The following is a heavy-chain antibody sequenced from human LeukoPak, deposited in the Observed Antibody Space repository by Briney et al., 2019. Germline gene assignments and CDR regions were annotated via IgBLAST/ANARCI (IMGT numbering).Heavy chain of an antibody. CDR1: GGTFTSHA. CDR2: IIPVFDTP. D-gene: IGHD3-16*01. J-gene: IGHJ3*02. Sequence: SVKVSCKASGGTFTSHAISWVRLAPGQGLEWMAGIIPVFDTPNYAPKFQGRVTITADKSTNTAYMELTSLRSEDTGVYFCATRKDSGPYSYKGYAFDIWGQGTMVTVSS. CDR3: ATRKDSGPYSYKGYAFDI. V-gene: IGHV1-69*06.